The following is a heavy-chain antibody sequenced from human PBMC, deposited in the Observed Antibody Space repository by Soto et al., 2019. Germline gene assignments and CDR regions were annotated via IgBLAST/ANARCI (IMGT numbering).Heavy chain of an antibody. J-gene: IGHJ4*02. CDR1: GYMFNSYG. V-gene: IGHV1-18*01. CDR2: ISGYNGKT. CDR3: ARDETYTAGWYFEH. D-gene: IGHD6-19*01. Sequence: QVQLVQSGAEVKKRGASVKVSYKASGYMFNSYGMSWLRQAPGQGLEWIGWISGYNGKTDLAQKFQGRVTMTTEASTRTVYMELTSLRFDDTALYYCARDETYTAGWYFEHWGQGTLVTVPS.